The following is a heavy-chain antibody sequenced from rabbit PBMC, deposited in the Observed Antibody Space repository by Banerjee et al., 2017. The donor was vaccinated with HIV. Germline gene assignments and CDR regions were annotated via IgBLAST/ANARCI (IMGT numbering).Heavy chain of an antibody. D-gene: IGHD6-1*01. CDR1: GFDFGVNA. CDR3: ARDAGGAGYGYVTLKL. CDR2: IYAGSSGNT. V-gene: IGHV1S40*01. J-gene: IGHJ6*01. Sequence: QSLEESGGDLVQPEGSLTLTCKASGFDFGVNAMCWVRQAPGMGLEWIACIYAGSSGNTYYASWAKGRFTISKTSTTVTLQMTSLTAADTATYFCARDAGGAGYGYVTLKLWGPGTLVTV.